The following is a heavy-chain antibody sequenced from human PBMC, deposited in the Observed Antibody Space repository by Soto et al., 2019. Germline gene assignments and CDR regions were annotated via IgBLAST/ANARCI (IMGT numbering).Heavy chain of an antibody. V-gene: IGHV1-2*02. CDR1: GYTFTGYY. D-gene: IGHD2-15*01. CDR2: INPNSGGT. CDR3: ARERYCSGGSCYSEIWFDP. Sequence: VASVKVSCKASGYTFTGYYMHWVRQAPGQGLEWMGWINPNSGGTNYAQKFQGRVTMTRDTSISTAYMELSRLRSDDTAVYYCARERYCSGGSCYSEIWFDPWGQGTLVTVSS. J-gene: IGHJ5*02.